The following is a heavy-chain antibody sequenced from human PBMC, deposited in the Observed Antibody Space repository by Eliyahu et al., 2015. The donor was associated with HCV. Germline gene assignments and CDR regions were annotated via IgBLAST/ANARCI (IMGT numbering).Heavy chain of an antibody. V-gene: IGHV3-33*01. D-gene: IGHD3-16*01. CDR3: ARGPHYRRGVAYYYAY. J-gene: IGHJ4*02. CDR1: GFTFSSCG. Sequence: QVQLVESGGGVVQPGRSLRLSCAXSGFTFSSCGMHWVRQAPGKGLEWVAVIWYDGSNKYYADSVKGRFTISRDNSKNTLYLQMNSLRAEDTAVYYCARGPHYRRGVAYYYAYWGQGTLVTVSS. CDR2: IWYDGSNK.